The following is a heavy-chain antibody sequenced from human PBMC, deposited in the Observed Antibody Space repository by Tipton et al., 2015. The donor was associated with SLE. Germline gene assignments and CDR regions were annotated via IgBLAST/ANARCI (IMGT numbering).Heavy chain of an antibody. Sequence: TLSLTCTVSGGSISSDSYSWSWIRQPAGKGLEWIGRIYTSGTTNYNPSLKSRVTISVDTSENQFSLKLTSVTAADTAIYYCARQIGGNWNYLDYWGRGALVTVSS. D-gene: IGHD1-1*01. V-gene: IGHV4-61*02. J-gene: IGHJ4*02. CDR2: IYTSGTT. CDR3: ARQIGGNWNYLDY. CDR1: GGSISSDSYS.